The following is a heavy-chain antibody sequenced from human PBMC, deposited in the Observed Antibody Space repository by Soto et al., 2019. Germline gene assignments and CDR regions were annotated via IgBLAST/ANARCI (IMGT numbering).Heavy chain of an antibody. V-gene: IGHV1-69*06. CDR3: ARAGFGELLPYYFDY. CDR1: RVTFRSYA. CDR2: IIPIFGTA. Sequence: GAAVKVSCKASRVTFRSYAISWVRQAPGQGLEWMGGIIPIFGTANYAQKFQGRVTITADKSTSTAYMELSSLRSEDTAAYYCARAGFGELLPYYFDYWGQGTLVTVSS. D-gene: IGHD3-10*01. J-gene: IGHJ4*02.